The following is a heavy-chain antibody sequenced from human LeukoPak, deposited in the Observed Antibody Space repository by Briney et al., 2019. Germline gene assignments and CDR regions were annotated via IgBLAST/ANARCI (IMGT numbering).Heavy chain of an antibody. J-gene: IGHJ6*02. CDR3: ARSWDLEYYDSSGSHHYYYGMDV. Sequence: SETLSLTCTVCGGSISSYYWSWIRQPSGKGLEWVGYIYYSGSTNYNPSLKSRVTISVDTSKNQFSLKLSSVTAADTAVYYCARSWDLEYYDSSGSHHYYYGMDVWGQGTTVTVSS. D-gene: IGHD3-22*01. CDR2: IYYSGST. CDR1: GGSISSYY. V-gene: IGHV4-59*01.